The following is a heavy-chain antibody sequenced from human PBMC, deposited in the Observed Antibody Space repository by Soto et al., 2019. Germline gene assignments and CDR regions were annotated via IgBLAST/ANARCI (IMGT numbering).Heavy chain of an antibody. CDR1: GGSIRSSNYY. V-gene: IGHV4-39*01. CDR2: IYYSGST. Sequence: SETLSLTCTVTGGSIRSSNYYWGWIRQPPGKGLEWIGSIYYSGSTYYNTSLKSRVTISVDTSKNQFSLKLNSVTAADTAVYYWARRNVVVVADNYYYYGMDCRGKGTTVTVSS. D-gene: IGHD2-15*01. J-gene: IGHJ6*04. CDR3: ARRNVVVVADNYYYYGMDC.